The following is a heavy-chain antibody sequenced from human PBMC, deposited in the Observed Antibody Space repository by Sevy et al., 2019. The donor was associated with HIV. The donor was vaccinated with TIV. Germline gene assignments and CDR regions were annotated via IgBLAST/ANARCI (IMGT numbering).Heavy chain of an antibody. CDR1: GYTFTSYG. CDR3: ARDLGYCSSTSCYSWFDP. Sequence: ASVKVSCKASGYTFTSYGISWVQQAPGQGLEWMGWISAYNGNTNYAQKLQGRVTMTTDTSTSTAYMELRSLRSDDTAVYYCARDLGYCSSTSCYSWFDPWGQGTLVTVSS. V-gene: IGHV1-18*01. CDR2: ISAYNGNT. J-gene: IGHJ5*02. D-gene: IGHD2-2*01.